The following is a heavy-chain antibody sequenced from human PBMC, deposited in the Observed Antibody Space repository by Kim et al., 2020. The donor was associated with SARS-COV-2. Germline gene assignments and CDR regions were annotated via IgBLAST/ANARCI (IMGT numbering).Heavy chain of an antibody. J-gene: IGHJ4*02. CDR1: GGSLSGLS. Sequence: SETLSLTCDVFGGSLSGLSWNWLRQPPGKGLEWIGEVDHDGSTTYNPSLRSRVSMALDTSKSQFSLSLTSMTAADTAVYYCARGTFSFVLWGPGTLVAVSS. V-gene: IGHV4-34*01. CDR2: VDHDGST. D-gene: IGHD2-2*01. CDR3: ARGTFSFVL.